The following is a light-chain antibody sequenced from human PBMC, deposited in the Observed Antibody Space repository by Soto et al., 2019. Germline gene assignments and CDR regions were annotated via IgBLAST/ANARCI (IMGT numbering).Light chain of an antibody. J-gene: IGLJ2*01. Sequence: QSVLTQPPSASGSPGQSVTISCTGTSSDVGGYNYVSWYPQHPGKAPKLMIYEVSQRPSGVPDRFSGSKSGNTASLTVSGLQAEDEGDYYCSSYGGSNNFVILGGGTKLTVL. V-gene: IGLV2-8*01. CDR2: EVS. CDR3: SSYGGSNNFVI. CDR1: SSDVGGYNY.